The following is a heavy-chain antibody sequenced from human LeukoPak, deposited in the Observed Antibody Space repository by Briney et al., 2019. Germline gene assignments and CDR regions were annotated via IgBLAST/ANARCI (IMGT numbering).Heavy chain of an antibody. Sequence: GGSLRLSCAASGFTYNRSWMNWVRQAPGKGLEWVANMDPSGSQKRYVDSVKGRFIISKDNPGASLYLDMYSLRAEDTAIYYCAIWTSGNYWGQGTLVTVSS. CDR3: AIWTSGNY. V-gene: IGHV3-7*01. D-gene: IGHD1-1*01. J-gene: IGHJ4*02. CDR2: MDPSGSQK. CDR1: GFTYNRSW.